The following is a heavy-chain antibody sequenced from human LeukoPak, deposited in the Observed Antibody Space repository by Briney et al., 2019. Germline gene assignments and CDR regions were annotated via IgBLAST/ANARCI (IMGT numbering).Heavy chain of an antibody. V-gene: IGHV3-48*01. CDR2: LTRTSSAT. CDR1: GFRFSSYD. Sequence: GGSLRLSCVGSGFRFSSYDMNWVRQAPGRGLEWLSYLTRTSSATWYADSVKGRFTIFRDNAKSSLYLQMNSLRVEDTAVYYCAKDQRWESPHYLDSWGQGTLVTVPS. CDR3: AKDQRWESPHYLDS. J-gene: IGHJ4*02. D-gene: IGHD1-26*01.